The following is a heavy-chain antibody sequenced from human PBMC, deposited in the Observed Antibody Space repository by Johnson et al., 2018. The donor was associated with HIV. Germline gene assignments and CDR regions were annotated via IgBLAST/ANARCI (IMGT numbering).Heavy chain of an antibody. CDR1: GFTFIDYA. CDR2: ISGGEDDT. V-gene: IGHV3-23*04. Sequence: VQLVESGGGLVQPGGSLRLSCVASGFTFIDYAMIWVRQAPGKGLEWVSFISGGEDDTYYADSVKGRFTISRDNSKNTFYLQMNSLRVEDTAIYYCANSLLFYAFNIWGQGTMVTVSS. CDR3: ANSLLFYAFNI. D-gene: IGHD3-3*01. J-gene: IGHJ3*02.